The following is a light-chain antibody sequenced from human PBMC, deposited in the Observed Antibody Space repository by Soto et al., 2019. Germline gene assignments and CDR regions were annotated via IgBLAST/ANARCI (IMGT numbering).Light chain of an antibody. J-gene: IGLJ2*01. Sequence: QSALTQPASVSGSPGQSITISCTGTSSDVGSYNLVSWYQQHPGKAPKLMIYEGSKRPSGVSNRVSGSKSGNTASLTISGLQAEDEADYYCRSYAGSNTVVFGGGPKRTVL. CDR1: SSDVGSYNL. CDR3: RSYAGSNTVV. V-gene: IGLV2-23*01. CDR2: EGS.